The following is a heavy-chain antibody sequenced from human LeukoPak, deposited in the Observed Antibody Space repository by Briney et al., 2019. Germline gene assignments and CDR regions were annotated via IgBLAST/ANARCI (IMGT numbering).Heavy chain of an antibody. V-gene: IGHV5-51*01. D-gene: IGHD3-16*02. CDR3: ARSYYDYVWGSYRHFDY. CDR2: IYPGDPDT. Sequence: GESLKISCKGSGYSFTSYWIGWVRQMPGKGLEWMGIIYPGDPDTRYSPSFQGQVTISADKSISTAYLQWSSLKASDTAMYYCARSYYDYVWGSYRHFDYWGQGTLVTVSS. J-gene: IGHJ4*02. CDR1: GYSFTSYW.